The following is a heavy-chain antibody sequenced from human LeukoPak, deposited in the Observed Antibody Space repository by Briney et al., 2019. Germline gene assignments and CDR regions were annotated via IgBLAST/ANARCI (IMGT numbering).Heavy chain of an antibody. CDR1: AYDFTGYY. V-gene: IGHV1-2*06. CDR3: AKDRDGADRIIL. Sequence: ASVKVSCKVVAYDFTGYYIHWVRQAPGQGPEWMGRLNPDTGHAVYAFKFQGRVTITRDTSSSTAYMEVTRLTSDDTALYYCAKDRDGADRIILWGQGTLVTVSS. D-gene: IGHD5-24*01. CDR2: LNPDTGHA. J-gene: IGHJ4*02.